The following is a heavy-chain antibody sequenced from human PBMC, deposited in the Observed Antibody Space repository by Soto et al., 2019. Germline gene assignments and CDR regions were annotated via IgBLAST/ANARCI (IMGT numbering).Heavy chain of an antibody. V-gene: IGHV3-11*06. J-gene: IGHJ4*02. CDR3: ARESGPYGDFSVDY. Sequence: QVQLVESGGCLVKPGGSLRLSCAASGFTFSDYYMSWIRQAPGKGLEWVSYISSSSSYTNYADSVKGRFTISRDNAKNSLYLQMNSLIAEDTAVYYCARESGPYGDFSVDYWGQGTLVTVSS. CDR1: GFTFSDYY. D-gene: IGHD4-17*01. CDR2: ISSSSSYT.